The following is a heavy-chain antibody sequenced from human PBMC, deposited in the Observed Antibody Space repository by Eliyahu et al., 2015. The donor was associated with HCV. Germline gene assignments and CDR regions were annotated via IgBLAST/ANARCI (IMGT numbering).Heavy chain of an antibody. V-gene: IGHV4-34*01. CDR1: GGSFSGYY. D-gene: IGHD1-26*01. CDR2: IDXSGST. Sequence: QVQLQQWGAGLLKPSETLSLXCAVYGGSFSGYYWSWXRQPAGTGLXWIGGIDXSGSTXXSPSLKSRVTISVDTSKNQFSLKLSSVTAADTAVYYCARFWGARYSGSQYYFDYWGQGTLVTVSS. J-gene: IGHJ4*02. CDR3: ARFWGARYSGSQYYFDY.